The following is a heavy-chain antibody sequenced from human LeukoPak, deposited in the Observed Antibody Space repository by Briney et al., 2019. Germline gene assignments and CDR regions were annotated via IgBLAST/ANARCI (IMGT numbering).Heavy chain of an antibody. D-gene: IGHD3-9*01. J-gene: IGHJ5*02. V-gene: IGHV1-2*06. Sequence: ASVTVSFKTSVYTFVDYYIHWVRQAPGHGLEWMGRMNCNSGATDNAQKFQGRVTVTRDTSISTAYMELRSLRSDDTAVYYCARAGDYDILTGCYEVRLVVDPWGQGTLVTVSS. CDR1: VYTFVDYY. CDR3: ARAGDYDILTGCYEVRLVVDP. CDR2: MNCNSGAT.